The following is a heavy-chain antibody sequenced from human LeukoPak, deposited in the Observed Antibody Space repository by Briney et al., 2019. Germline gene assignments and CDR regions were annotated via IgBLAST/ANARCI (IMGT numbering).Heavy chain of an antibody. CDR3: AKVEGRYYYYYMDV. Sequence: GGSLRLSCAASGFTFNDYGMNWVRQAPGKGLEWVAFIRYDGSNKYYADSVKGRFTISRDNSKNTLYLQMNSLRAEDTAVYYCAKVEGRYYYYYMDVWGKGTTVTVSS. D-gene: IGHD5-24*01. V-gene: IGHV3-30*02. CDR2: IRYDGSNK. CDR1: GFTFNDYG. J-gene: IGHJ6*03.